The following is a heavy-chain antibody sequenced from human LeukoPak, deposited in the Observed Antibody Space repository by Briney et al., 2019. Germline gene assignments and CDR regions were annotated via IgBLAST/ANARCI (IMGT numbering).Heavy chain of an antibody. J-gene: IGHJ4*02. D-gene: IGHD5-18*01. CDR1: GGSFSGYY. V-gene: IGHV4-34*01. CDR3: ARGMTAMMDL. Sequence: SETLSLTCAVYGGSFSGYYWSWIRQPPGKGLEWIGEINHSGSTNYNPSLRSRVTISVDTSKNQFSLKLSSVTAADTAVYYCARGMTAMMDLWGQGTLVTISS. CDR2: INHSGST.